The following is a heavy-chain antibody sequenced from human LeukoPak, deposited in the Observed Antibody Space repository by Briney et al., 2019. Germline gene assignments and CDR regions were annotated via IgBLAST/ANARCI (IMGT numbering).Heavy chain of an antibody. CDR3: ARGASYSGSHSGLDY. D-gene: IGHD1-26*01. CDR2: ISSSSSYI. J-gene: IGHJ4*02. CDR1: GFTFSSYS. Sequence: GGSLRLSCAASGFTFSSYSMNWVRQAPGEGLEWVSSISSSSSYIYYADSVKGRFTISRDNAKNSLYLQMNSLRAEDTAVYYCARGASYSGSHSGLDYWGQGTLVTVSS. V-gene: IGHV3-21*01.